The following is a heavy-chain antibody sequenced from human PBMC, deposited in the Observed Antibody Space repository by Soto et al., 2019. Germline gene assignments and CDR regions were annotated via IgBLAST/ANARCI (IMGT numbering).Heavy chain of an antibody. V-gene: IGHV4-59*08. CDR3: ARLYDYGSAPDY. D-gene: IGHD5-12*01. Sequence: SETLSLTCTVSSGSMSPYYWSWIRQPPGKGLEWIGYIYYSGSTNYNPSLKSRVTISVDTSKNQFSLKLSSVTAADTAVYYCARLYDYGSAPDYWGQGTLVTVSS. J-gene: IGHJ4*02. CDR1: SGSMSPYY. CDR2: IYYSGST.